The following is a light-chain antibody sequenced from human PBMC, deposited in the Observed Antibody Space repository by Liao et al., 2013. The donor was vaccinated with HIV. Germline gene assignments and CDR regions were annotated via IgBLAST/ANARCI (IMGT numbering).Light chain of an antibody. CDR1: KLGLKN. V-gene: IGLV3-21*01. CDR2: YDT. J-gene: IGLJ3*02. Sequence: SYDLTQPPSMSVSPGQAVSITCSGDKLGLKNVCWYQQKPGQAPVLVIYYDTDRPTGIPERFSGSNSGNTATLTISRVEAGDEADFYCQVWDSNNDLPVFGGGTKLTVL. CDR3: QVWDSNNDLPV.